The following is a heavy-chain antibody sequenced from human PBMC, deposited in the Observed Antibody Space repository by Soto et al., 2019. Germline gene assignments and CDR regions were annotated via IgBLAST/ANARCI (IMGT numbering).Heavy chain of an antibody. CDR1: GFTFSSYW. Sequence: EVQVVESGGGLVQPGGSLRLSCAASGFTFSSYWMHWVRQAPGEGLVWVSRIDPDGTTTHYADSVKGRFTISRDNAKNTLYLQMSSLRDEDTAIYYCAGMILVNRDYWGQGTLVTVSS. CDR2: IDPDGTTT. V-gene: IGHV3-74*01. J-gene: IGHJ4*02. CDR3: AGMILVNRDY. D-gene: IGHD3-22*01.